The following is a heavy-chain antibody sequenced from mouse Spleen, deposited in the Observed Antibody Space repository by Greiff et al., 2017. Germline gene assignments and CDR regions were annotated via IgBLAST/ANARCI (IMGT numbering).Heavy chain of an antibody. D-gene: IGHD1-1*01. CDR3: TLLLRYQRGFAY. V-gene: IGHV1S81*02. J-gene: IGHJ3*01. Sequence: VQLQQSGAELVKPGASVKLSCKASGYTFTSYYMYWVKQRPGQGLEWIGEINPSNGGTNFNEKFKSKATLTVDKSSSTAYMQLSSLTSEDSAVYYCTLLLRYQRGFAYWGQGTLVTVSA. CDR2: INPSNGGT. CDR1: GYTFTSYY.